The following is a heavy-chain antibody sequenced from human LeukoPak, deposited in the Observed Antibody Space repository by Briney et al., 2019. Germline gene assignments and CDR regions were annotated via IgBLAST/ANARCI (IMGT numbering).Heavy chain of an antibody. V-gene: IGHV1-24*01. D-gene: IGHD4/OR15-4a*01. CDR3: VTSLVLPLRYMDL. Sequence: GASVKVSCKVSGYSLTDLSIHWVRQAPGRGLEWMGGFDREDRETIYAQNFQGRVTMTEDTSTDTAYMELSSVRSEDTAVYFCVTSLVLPLRYMDLWRKATAVTVSS. CDR2: FDREDRET. CDR1: GYSLTDLS. J-gene: IGHJ6*03.